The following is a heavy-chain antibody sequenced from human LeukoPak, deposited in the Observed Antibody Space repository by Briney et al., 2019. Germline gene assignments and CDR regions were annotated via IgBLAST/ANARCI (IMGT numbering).Heavy chain of an antibody. Sequence: GGSLTRYSAASRFTCRDNYMIWIGQAPGKELEWVSYISSSSSYTNYADSVKGRFTISTDNGKNSLYLQMNRLRAEDTAVYYCARVLLWFGELSDLYFDYWGQGSLVTVSS. J-gene: IGHJ4*02. CDR1: RFTCRDNY. CDR3: ARVLLWFGELSDLYFDY. CDR2: ISSSSSYT. D-gene: IGHD3-10*01. V-gene: IGHV3-11*06.